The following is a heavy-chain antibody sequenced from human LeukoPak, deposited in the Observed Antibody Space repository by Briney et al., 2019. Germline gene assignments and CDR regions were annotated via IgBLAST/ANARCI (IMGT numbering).Heavy chain of an antibody. CDR2: SRSSNNYI. Sequence: WGSLRLSCAASGFTFSNYNMNWVRQAPGKGLEWVSSSRSSNNYINYADSVKGRFTISRDNAKNSLYLQMNSLRAEDTAVYYCARRSPNYYFDYWGQGTPVAVSS. CDR1: GFTFSNYN. V-gene: IGHV3-21*01. CDR3: ARRSPNYYFDY. J-gene: IGHJ4*02.